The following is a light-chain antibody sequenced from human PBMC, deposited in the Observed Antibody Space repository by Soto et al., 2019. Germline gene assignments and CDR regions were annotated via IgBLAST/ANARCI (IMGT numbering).Light chain of an antibody. J-gene: IGLJ1*01. CDR1: SSDVGRYNY. CDR3: SSYTSSNTFV. CDR2: DVS. V-gene: IGLV2-14*01. Sequence: QSALAQPASVSGSPGQSIAISCTGTSSDVGRYNYVSWFQQHPGRAPKLMIYDVSNRPSGVSDRFSGSKSGNTASLTISGLQAEDEAHYYCSSYTSSNTFVFGTGTKVTVL.